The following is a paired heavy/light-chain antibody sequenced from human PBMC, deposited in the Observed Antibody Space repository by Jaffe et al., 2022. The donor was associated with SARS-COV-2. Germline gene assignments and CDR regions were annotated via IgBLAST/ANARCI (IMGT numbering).Heavy chain of an antibody. J-gene: IGHJ3*02. V-gene: IGHV3-48*03. CDR1: GFTFSSYE. Sequence: EVQLVESGGGLVQPGGSLRLSCAASGFTFSSYEMNWVRQAPGKGLEWVSYISSSGSTIYYADSVKGRFTISRDNAKNSLYLQMNSLRAEDTAVYYCASTYYDSSGYYYVSPGGAFDIWGQGTMVTVSS. CDR3: ASTYYDSSGYYYVSPGGAFDI. D-gene: IGHD3-22*01. CDR2: ISSSGSTI.
Light chain of an antibody. CDR1: QGISSY. V-gene: IGKV1-8*01. CDR2: AAS. Sequence: AIRMTQSPSSFSASTGDRVTITCRASQGISSYLAWYQQKPGKAPKLLIYAASTLQSGVPSRFSGSGSGTDFTLTISCLQSEDFATYYCQQYYSYPWRFGQGTKVEIK. CDR3: QQYYSYPWR. J-gene: IGKJ1*01.